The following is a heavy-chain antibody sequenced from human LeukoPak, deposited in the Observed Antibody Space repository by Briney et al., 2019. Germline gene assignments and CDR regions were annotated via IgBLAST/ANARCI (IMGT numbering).Heavy chain of an antibody. J-gene: IGHJ5*02. V-gene: IGHV3-23*01. CDR2: VSDSGRSA. D-gene: IGHD1-26*01. CDR1: GFTFSNYA. CDR3: AQNQWEFPA. Sequence: GGSLRISCAASGFTFSNYAMSWGRQAPGKGLEWVSGVSDSGRSAYYADSVQGRFIISRDNSKNTLYLQMNSLRVEDTAAYFCAQNQWEFPAWGQGTLVTVSS.